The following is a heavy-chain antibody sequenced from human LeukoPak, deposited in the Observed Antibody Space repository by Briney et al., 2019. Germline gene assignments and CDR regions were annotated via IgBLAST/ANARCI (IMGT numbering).Heavy chain of an antibody. J-gene: IGHJ5*02. CDR3: ATYRQVLLPFEA. CDR2: IFQGGGEI. V-gene: IGHV3-23*01. Sequence: PGGSLRLSCAASGFTFSTFAMIWVRQPPGKGLKWVSSIFQGGGEIHYADSVRGRFTISRDNSKSTLFLQMNSLRAEDTAIYYCATYRQVLLPFEAWGQGTLVTVSS. D-gene: IGHD5-18*01. CDR1: GFTFSTFA.